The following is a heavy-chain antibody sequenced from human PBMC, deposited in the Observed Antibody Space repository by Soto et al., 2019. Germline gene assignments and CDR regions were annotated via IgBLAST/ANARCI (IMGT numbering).Heavy chain of an antibody. CDR3: ARRENIGGGDLDY. V-gene: IGHV4-39*01. D-gene: IGHD3-16*01. CDR2: IDYSGRT. CDR1: GGSISSSSYH. J-gene: IGHJ4*02. Sequence: QLQLQESGPGLVTPSETLALTCTVSGGSISSSSYHWGWIRQPPGGGLEWIGTIDYSGRTYYNPSLMSRVTIYEDTSKHQFCLKLGSVTAAYTAVYFGARRENIGGGDLDYWGQGTLVTVSS.